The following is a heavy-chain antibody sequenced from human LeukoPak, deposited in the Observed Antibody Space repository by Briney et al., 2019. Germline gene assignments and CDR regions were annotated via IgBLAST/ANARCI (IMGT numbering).Heavy chain of an antibody. Sequence: GGSLRLSCAASGFSVSSNYMNWVRQAPGKGLEWVSVIYSGVSTYYADSVRGRFTISRDNSKNTLYLQMNSLRAEDTAVYYCAKDEGYFDYWGQGTLVTVSS. CDR3: AKDEGYFDY. CDR1: GFSVSSNY. J-gene: IGHJ4*02. CDR2: IYSGVST. V-gene: IGHV3-53*01.